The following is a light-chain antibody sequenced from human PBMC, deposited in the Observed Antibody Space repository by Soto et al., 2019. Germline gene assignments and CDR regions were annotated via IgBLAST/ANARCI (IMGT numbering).Light chain of an antibody. CDR2: DVS. CDR1: SSNIGNNA. Sequence: QSVLTQPPSVSEAPRQRVTISCSGSSSNIGNNAVNWYQQHPGKAPKLMIYDVSNRPSGVSNRFSGSKSGNTASLTISGLQAEDEADYYCSSYTSSSTLYVFGTGTKV. CDR3: SSYTSSSTLYV. J-gene: IGLJ1*01. V-gene: IGLV2-14*01.